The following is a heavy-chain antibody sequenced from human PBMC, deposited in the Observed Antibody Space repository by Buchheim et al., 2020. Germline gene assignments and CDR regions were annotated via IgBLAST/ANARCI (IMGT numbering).Heavy chain of an antibody. CDR2: ISGYNGKT. D-gene: IGHD1-26*01. V-gene: IGHV1-18*01. CDR1: GYTFIDYG. J-gene: IGHJ6*02. Sequence: QVRLVQSGVEVKKPGASVKVSCKASGYTFIDYGISWVRQAPGEGLEWMGWISGYNGKTNNAQKLQGRVTMTTDTSTSTAYMELRSLRSDDTAVYYCARGAGGSHPPTGYYYGMDVWGQGT. CDR3: ARGAGGSHPPTGYYYGMDV.